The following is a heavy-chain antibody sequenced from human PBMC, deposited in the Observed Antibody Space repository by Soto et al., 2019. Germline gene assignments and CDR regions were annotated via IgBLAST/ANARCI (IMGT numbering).Heavy chain of an antibody. V-gene: IGHV1-2*04. CDR2: INPNSGGT. CDR1: GYTFTGYY. CDR3: ARVPPPTAMVNYYYGMDV. Sequence: ASVKVSCKASGYTFTGYYMHWVRQAPGQVLEWMGWINPNSGGTNYAQKFQGWVTMTRDTSISTAYMELSRLRSDDTAVYYCARVPPPTAMVNYYYGMDVWGQGTTVTVSS. J-gene: IGHJ6*02. D-gene: IGHD5-18*01.